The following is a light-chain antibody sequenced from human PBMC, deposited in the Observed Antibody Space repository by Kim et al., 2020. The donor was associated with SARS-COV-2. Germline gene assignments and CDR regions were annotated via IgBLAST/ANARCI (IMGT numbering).Light chain of an antibody. CDR1: QSVSSK. Sequence: VAPGERATLSCRASQSVSSKLAWYQQKPGQAPRLLIYDTYTRATGIPARFSGNGSGTEFTLIISSLQSEDFAVYYCQQYNDWPLTFGGGTKVDIK. CDR3: QQYNDWPLT. J-gene: IGKJ4*01. CDR2: DTY. V-gene: IGKV3-15*01.